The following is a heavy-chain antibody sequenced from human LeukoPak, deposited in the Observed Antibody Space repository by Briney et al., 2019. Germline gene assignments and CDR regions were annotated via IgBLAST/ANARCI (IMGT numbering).Heavy chain of an antibody. V-gene: IGHV4-59*12. CDR3: AKDAGDLWFGET. J-gene: IGHJ5*02. CDR2: IYYSGST. D-gene: IGHD3-10*01. CDR1: GGSISSYY. Sequence: PSETLSLTCTVSGGSISSYYWSWIRQPPGKGLEWIGYIYYSGSTNYNPSLKSRVTMSVDTSKNQFSLKLSSMTAADTAVYYCAKDAGDLWFGETWGQGTLVTVSS.